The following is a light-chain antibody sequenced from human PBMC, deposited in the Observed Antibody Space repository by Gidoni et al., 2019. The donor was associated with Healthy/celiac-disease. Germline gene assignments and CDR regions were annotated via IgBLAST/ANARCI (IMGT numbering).Light chain of an antibody. CDR1: QSISSY. CDR2: AAS. J-gene: IGKJ4*01. V-gene: IGKV1-39*01. Sequence: DIQMTQSASSLSASVGDRVTITCRASQSISSYLNWYQQKPGKAPKLLIYAASSLQSGVPSRFSGSGSGIDFTLTISSLQPEDFATYYCQQSYSTPLTFGGGTKVEIK. CDR3: QQSYSTPLT.